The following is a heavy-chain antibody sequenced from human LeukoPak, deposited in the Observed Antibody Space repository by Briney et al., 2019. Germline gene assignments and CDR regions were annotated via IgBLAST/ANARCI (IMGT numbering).Heavy chain of an antibody. CDR1: GFTFSNYG. J-gene: IGHJ4*02. V-gene: IGHV3-33*06. D-gene: IGHD3-22*01. CDR2: IWLDGSST. Sequence: GRSLRLSCAASGFTFSNYGMHWVRQAPGKGLEWVAVIWLDGSSTYYADSVKGRFTISRDNSKNTLYLQMNSLRAEDTAVYYCAKEGGDYYDSSGYYYFDYWGQGTLVTVSS. CDR3: AKEGGDYYDSSGYYYFDY.